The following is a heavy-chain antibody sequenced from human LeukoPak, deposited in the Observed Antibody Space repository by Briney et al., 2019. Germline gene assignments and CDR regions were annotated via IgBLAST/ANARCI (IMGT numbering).Heavy chain of an antibody. CDR3: ARAMTMVDYFDY. CDR1: GYTFTSYG. J-gene: IGHJ4*02. Sequence: ASVKVSCKASGYTFTSYGISWVRQAPGQGLEWMGWISAYNGNTNYAQKFQGRVTMTRDTSISTAYMELSRLRSDDTAVYYCARAMTMVDYFDYWGQGTLVTVSS. V-gene: IGHV1-18*01. D-gene: IGHD4/OR15-4a*01. CDR2: ISAYNGNT.